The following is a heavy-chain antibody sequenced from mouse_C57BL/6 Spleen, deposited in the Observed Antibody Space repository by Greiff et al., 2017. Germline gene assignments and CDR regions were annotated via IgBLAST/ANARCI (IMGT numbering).Heavy chain of an antibody. CDR3: ARTGYDYDGDFDY. J-gene: IGHJ2*01. CDR1: GYTFTDYN. CDR2: INPNNGGT. D-gene: IGHD2-4*01. V-gene: IGHV1-22*01. Sequence: VQLQQSGPELVKPGASVKMSCKASGYTFTDYNMHWVKQSHGKSLEWIGYINPNNGGTSYNQKFKGKATLTVNESSSTAYMELRSLTSEDSAVYYCARTGYDYDGDFDYWGQGTTLTVSS.